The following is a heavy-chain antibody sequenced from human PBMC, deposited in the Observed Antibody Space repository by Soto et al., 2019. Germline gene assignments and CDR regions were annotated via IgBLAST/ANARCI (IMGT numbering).Heavy chain of an antibody. D-gene: IGHD1-7*01. CDR1: GYTFTTSG. CDR2: TTAKSGNT. V-gene: IGHV1-18*04. J-gene: IGHJ4*02. Sequence: QLVQSGAEVKKPGASLKVSCKASGYTFTTSGFNWERQAPGQAPDWMGWTTAKSGNTNYAQKLQRRVTMTTDTSTSTVDMELKSLTSDDTAIYYCTRAGASDWNYVSTSSWGQGTLVTVSS. CDR3: TRAGASDWNYVSTSS.